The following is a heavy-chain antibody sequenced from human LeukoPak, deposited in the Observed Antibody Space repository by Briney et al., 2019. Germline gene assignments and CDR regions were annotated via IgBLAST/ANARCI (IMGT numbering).Heavy chain of an antibody. CDR3: ARDKQPGDY. Sequence: SETLSLTCTVSGDSISPYYWGWIRQPPGKGLEWIGYIYYSGDTTYNPSLKSRVTISVDTSKSQFSLKLSSVTAADTAVYYCARDKQPGDYWGQGALVTVSS. D-gene: IGHD5-18*01. J-gene: IGHJ4*02. CDR2: IYYSGDT. CDR1: GDSISPYY. V-gene: IGHV4-59*01.